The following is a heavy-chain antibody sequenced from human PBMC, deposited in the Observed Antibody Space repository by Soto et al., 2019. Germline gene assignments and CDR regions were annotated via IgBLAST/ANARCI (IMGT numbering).Heavy chain of an antibody. D-gene: IGHD2-15*01. Sequence: PGGSLRLSCTASGFSLGDYGMNWVRQTPGKGLEWVSTISASGHSAYSADSVKGRLIISRDNSKNTLYLQMNSLRVEDTAVYYCARSALLWWALDSWGQGTLVTVSS. CDR2: ISASGHSA. CDR1: GFSLGDYG. J-gene: IGHJ4*02. CDR3: ARSALLWWALDS. V-gene: IGHV3-23*01.